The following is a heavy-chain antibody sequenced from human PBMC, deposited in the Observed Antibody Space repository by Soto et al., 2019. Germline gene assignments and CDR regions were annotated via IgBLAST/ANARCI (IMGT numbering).Heavy chain of an antibody. V-gene: IGHV1-69*01. CDR1: GGTFNRYA. CDR2: IIPIFGIG. D-gene: IGHD3-3*01. J-gene: IGHJ6*02. Sequence: QVQLVQSGAEVMKPGSSVKVSCKASGGTFNRYAISWVRQAPGQGLEWMGGIIPIFGIGNDAQRFQGRVTITADESTGTAYMELSSLRSEDTGVYYCARSAITLFGVVSIPPHYYSEMDVWGQGTTVTVSS. CDR3: ARSAITLFGVVSIPPHYYSEMDV.